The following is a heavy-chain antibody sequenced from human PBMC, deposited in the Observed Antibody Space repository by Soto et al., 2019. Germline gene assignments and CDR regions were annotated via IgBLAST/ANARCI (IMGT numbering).Heavy chain of an antibody. J-gene: IGHJ6*02. CDR3: ARDRRTYIWKMAGYYYYGMDV. CDR2: IYYSGST. D-gene: IGHD1-20*01. CDR1: GGSISRGGYY. V-gene: IGHV4-31*03. Sequence: SETLSLTCTVSGGSISRGGYYWSWIRQHPGKGLEWIGYIYYSGSTYYNPSLKSRVTISVDTPKNQFSLKLSSVTAADTAVYHCARDRRTYIWKMAGYYYYGMDVWGQGTTVT.